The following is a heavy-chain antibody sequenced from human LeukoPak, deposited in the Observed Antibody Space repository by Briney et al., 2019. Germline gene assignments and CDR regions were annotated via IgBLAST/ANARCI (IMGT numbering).Heavy chain of an antibody. V-gene: IGHV3-33*06. Sequence: QPGRSLRLSCAASGFTFSSYGMHWVRQAPGKGLEWVAVIWYDGSNKYYSDSVKGRFTISRDNSKNTLSLQMNSLRAEDTAVYYCAKEGSGSSSPSYYYGMDVWGQGTTVTVSS. CDR1: GFTFSSYG. J-gene: IGHJ6*02. D-gene: IGHD6-6*01. CDR3: AKEGSGSSSPSYYYGMDV. CDR2: IWYDGSNK.